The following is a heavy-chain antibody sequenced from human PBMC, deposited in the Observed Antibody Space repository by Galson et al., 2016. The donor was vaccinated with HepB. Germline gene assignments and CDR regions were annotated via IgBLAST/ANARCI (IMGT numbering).Heavy chain of an antibody. J-gene: IGHJ3*01. CDR2: MSYDGSTT. Sequence: SLRLSCAASGFTFTSFGMHWVRQAPGKGLEWVALMSYDGSTTFYGDSVKGRFTISRDNSKNTRYLQMSSLRVDDTALYYCAKDRSGAFDLWGQGTMVTVSS. V-gene: IGHV3-30*18. D-gene: IGHD3-10*01. CDR3: AKDRSGAFDL. CDR1: GFTFTSFG.